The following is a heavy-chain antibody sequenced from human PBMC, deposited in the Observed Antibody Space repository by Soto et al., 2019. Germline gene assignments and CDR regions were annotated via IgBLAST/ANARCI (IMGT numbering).Heavy chain of an antibody. CDR3: ARGIWFGELFRVRRGWFDP. D-gene: IGHD3-10*01. V-gene: IGHV4-4*02. CDR1: GGSISSSNW. CDR2: IYHSGST. J-gene: IGHJ5*02. Sequence: QVQLQESGPGLVKPSGTLSLTCAVSGGSISSSNWWSWVRQPPGKGLEWIGEIYHSGSTNYNPSRKSRVTISVDKSKNQFSLKLSSVTAADTAVYYCARGIWFGELFRVRRGWFDPWGQGTLVTVSS.